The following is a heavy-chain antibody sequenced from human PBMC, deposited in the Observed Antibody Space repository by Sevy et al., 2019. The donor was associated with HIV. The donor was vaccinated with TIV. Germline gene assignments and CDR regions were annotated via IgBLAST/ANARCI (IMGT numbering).Heavy chain of an antibody. Sequence: SENLSLTCTVSGGSISSYYWSCIRQPPGKGLEWIGYIYYSGSTNYNPSLKSRVTISVDTSKNQFSLKLSSVTASDTAVYYCARDRSRPSGYFDYWGQGTLVVVSS. J-gene: IGHJ4*02. D-gene: IGHD6-13*01. V-gene: IGHV4-59*13. CDR1: GGSISSYY. CDR2: IYYSGST. CDR3: ARDRSRPSGYFDY.